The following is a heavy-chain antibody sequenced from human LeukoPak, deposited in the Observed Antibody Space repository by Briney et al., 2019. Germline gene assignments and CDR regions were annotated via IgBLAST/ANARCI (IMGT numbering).Heavy chain of an antibody. V-gene: IGHV3-23*01. CDR1: GFTFSSYA. CDR3: AKDAVRVGSGYYYGSAFDI. CDR2: ISGSGGST. Sequence: PGRSLRLSCAASGFTFSSYAMHWVRQAPGKGLEWVSAISGSGGSTYYADSVKGRFTISRDNSKNTLYLQMNSLRAEDTAVYYCAKDAVRVGSGYYYGSAFDIWGQGTMVTVSS. D-gene: IGHD3-22*01. J-gene: IGHJ3*02.